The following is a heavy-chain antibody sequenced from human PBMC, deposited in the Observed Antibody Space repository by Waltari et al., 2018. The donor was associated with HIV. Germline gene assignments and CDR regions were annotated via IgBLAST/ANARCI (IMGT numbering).Heavy chain of an antibody. Sequence: EVQLVESGGGLVQPGRSLRLSCTASGITFGGYAMSWFRQAPGKGLELVGSIRSKAYGGTTEYAASVKGRFTISRDDSRSIAYLQMNSLKTEDAAVYYCTRGRDCSSTSCYGDYWGQGTLVTVSS. CDR2: IRSKAYGGTT. CDR3: TRGRDCSSTSCYGDY. V-gene: IGHV3-49*03. J-gene: IGHJ4*02. CDR1: GITFGGYA. D-gene: IGHD2-2*01.